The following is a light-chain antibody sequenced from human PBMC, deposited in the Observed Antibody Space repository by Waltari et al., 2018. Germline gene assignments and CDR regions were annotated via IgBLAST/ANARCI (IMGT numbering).Light chain of an antibody. CDR2: VAT. V-gene: IGKV1-39*01. J-gene: IGKJ2*01. CDR3: QHSYSIPFI. Sequence: DIQMTPSPSSLSASVGHRVTITCRASQSIGSYLNWYQRKPGKAPNLLIYVATTLESGVPSRFTGSGSGTEFTLTINSLQPEDVATYYCQHSYSIPFIFGQGTKLEIK. CDR1: QSIGSY.